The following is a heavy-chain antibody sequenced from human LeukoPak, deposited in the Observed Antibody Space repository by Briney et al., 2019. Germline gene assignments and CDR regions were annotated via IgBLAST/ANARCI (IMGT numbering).Heavy chain of an antibody. CDR1: GFTFSRFA. D-gene: IGHD2-21*01. J-gene: IGHJ6*02. CDR3: ANSPGWPREHYYYYGMDV. CDR2: ISYDGSEK. Sequence: GGSLRLSCGASGFTFSRFAMHWVRQAPGKGLEWVAIISYDGSEKYYADSVKGRFTISRDNSKNTLYLQMNSLRAEDTAVYYCANSPGWPREHYYYYGMDVWGQGTTVTVSS. V-gene: IGHV3-30*07.